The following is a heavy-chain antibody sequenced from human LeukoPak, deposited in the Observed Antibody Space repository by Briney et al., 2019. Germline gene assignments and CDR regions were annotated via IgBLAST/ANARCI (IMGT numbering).Heavy chain of an antibody. V-gene: IGHV3-30*03. Sequence: GGSLRLSCAASGFTFSSYDMHWVRQAPGKGLEWVAVISYDGSNKYSADSVRGRFTISRDNSKNTLYLQMNSLRAEDTAVYYCARRAGAYSHPYDYWGQGTLVTVSS. CDR1: GFTFSSYD. CDR2: ISYDGSNK. J-gene: IGHJ4*02. CDR3: ARRAGAYSHPYDY. D-gene: IGHD4/OR15-4a*01.